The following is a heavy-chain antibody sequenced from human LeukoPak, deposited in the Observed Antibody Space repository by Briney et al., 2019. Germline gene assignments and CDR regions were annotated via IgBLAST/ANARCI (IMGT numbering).Heavy chain of an antibody. Sequence: GGSLRLSCAASGFPFSSYAMSWVRQAPGKGLEWVSAISGSGGSKYYADSVKGRFTISRDNSKNTLYLQMNSLRAEDTAVYYCARGENYVLRYFDWLLAWVPPFDYWGQGTLGTVSS. V-gene: IGHV3-23*01. CDR3: ARGENYVLRYFDWLLAWVPPFDY. D-gene: IGHD3-9*01. J-gene: IGHJ4*02. CDR2: ISGSGGSK. CDR1: GFPFSSYA.